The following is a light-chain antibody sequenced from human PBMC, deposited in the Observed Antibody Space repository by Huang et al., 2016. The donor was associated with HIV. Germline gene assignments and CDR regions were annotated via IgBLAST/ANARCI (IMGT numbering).Light chain of an antibody. Sequence: DIVMTQSPLSLPVTPGEPASISCRSSQSLLHSNGYNYLDWYLQKPGQSPQLLVDLVANRATGVPDRFSGSGSGTDCTLKISRVEAEDVGVYYCMQALQTPLTFGGGTKVEIK. CDR2: LVA. CDR3: MQALQTPLT. CDR1: QSLLHSNGYNY. V-gene: IGKV2-28*01. J-gene: IGKJ4*01.